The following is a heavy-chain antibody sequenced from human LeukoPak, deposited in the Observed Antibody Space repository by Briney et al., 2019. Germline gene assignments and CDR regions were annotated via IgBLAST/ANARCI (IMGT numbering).Heavy chain of an antibody. D-gene: IGHD3-22*01. CDR2: INPNSGGT. CDR3: ARDRNYYDSSGGSDY. V-gene: IGHV1-2*02. Sequence: ASVKVSCKASGYTFTGYYMHWVRQVPGQGLEWMGWINPNSGGTNYAQKFQGRVTMTRDTSISTAYMELSRLRSDDTAVYYCARDRNYYDSSGGSDYWGQGTLVTVSS. CDR1: GYTFTGYY. J-gene: IGHJ4*02.